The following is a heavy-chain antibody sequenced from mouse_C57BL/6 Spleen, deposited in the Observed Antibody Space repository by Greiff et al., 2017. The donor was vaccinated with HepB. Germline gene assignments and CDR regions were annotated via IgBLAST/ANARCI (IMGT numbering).Heavy chain of an antibody. CDR1: GYAFSSSW. CDR3: AREDGYDRFAY. J-gene: IGHJ3*01. D-gene: IGHD2-2*01. Sequence: VQLQQSGPELVKPGASVKISCKASGYAFSSSWMNWVKQRPGKGLEWIGRIYPGDGDTNYNGKFKGKATMTADKSSRTAYMQLSSLTSEDSAVYFCAREDGYDRFAYWGQGTLVTVSA. V-gene: IGHV1-82*01. CDR2: IYPGDGDT.